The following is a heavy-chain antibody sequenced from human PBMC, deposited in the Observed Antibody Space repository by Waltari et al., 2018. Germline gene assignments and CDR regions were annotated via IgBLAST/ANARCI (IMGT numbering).Heavy chain of an antibody. CDR3: ARLRVSSAPLGDYYYGMDV. CDR1: GGTFSSYA. Sequence: QVQLVQSGAEVKKPGSSVKVSCKASGGTFSSYAISWVRQAPGQGLEWMGGIIPILGTANYAQKCQGRVTITTDESTSTAYMELSSLRSEDTAVYYCARLRVSSAPLGDYYYGMDVWGQGTTVTVSS. D-gene: IGHD3-22*01. V-gene: IGHV1-69*05. J-gene: IGHJ6*02. CDR2: IIPILGTA.